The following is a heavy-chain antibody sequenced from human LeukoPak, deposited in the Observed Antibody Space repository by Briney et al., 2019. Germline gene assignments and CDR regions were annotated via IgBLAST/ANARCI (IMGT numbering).Heavy chain of an antibody. CDR3: ARGGPAYYAYYYYMDV. V-gene: IGHV4-61*02. Sequence: SETLSLTCTVSGGSISSGSYYWSWIRQPAGKGLEWIGRIYTSGSTNYNPSLKSRVTISVDTSKNQFSLKLSSVTAADTAVYYCARGGPAYYAYYYYMDVWGKGTTVTISS. D-gene: IGHD3-10*01. J-gene: IGHJ6*03. CDR2: IYTSGST. CDR1: GGSISSGSYY.